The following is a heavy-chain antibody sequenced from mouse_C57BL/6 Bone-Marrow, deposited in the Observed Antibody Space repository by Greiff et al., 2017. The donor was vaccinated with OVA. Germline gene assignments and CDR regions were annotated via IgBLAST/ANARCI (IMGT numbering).Heavy chain of an antibody. CDR2: ISNGGGST. CDR3: ARDYGSFPFAY. J-gene: IGHJ3*01. D-gene: IGHD1-1*01. CDR1: GFTFSDYY. V-gene: IGHV5-12*01. Sequence: EVHLVESGGGLVQPGGSLKLSCAASGFTFSDYYMYWVRQTPEKRLEWVAYISNGGGSTYYPDTVKGRFTISRDNAKNTLYLQMSRLKSEDTAMYYCARDYGSFPFAYWGQGTLVTASA.